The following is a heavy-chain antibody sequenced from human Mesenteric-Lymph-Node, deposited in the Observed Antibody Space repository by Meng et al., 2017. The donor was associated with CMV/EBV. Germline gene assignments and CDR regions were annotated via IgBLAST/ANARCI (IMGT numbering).Heavy chain of an antibody. CDR2: IYHSGNT. CDR3: ARHGATFGVVTTLGGHDY. D-gene: IGHD3-3*01. V-gene: IGHV4-39*01. J-gene: IGHJ4*02. Sequence: SETLSLTCAVSGGSISSGVYYWGWIRQPPGRGLEGSGSIYHSGNTYYNPSLKGRGTIFVETSKNQFSLRLISVTAADTAVYYCARHGATFGVVTTLGGHDYWGQGTLVTVSS. CDR1: GGSISSGVYY.